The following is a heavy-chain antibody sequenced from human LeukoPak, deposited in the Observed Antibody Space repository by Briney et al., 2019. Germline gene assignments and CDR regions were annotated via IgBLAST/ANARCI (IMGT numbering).Heavy chain of an antibody. CDR2: ISAYGNT. V-gene: IGHV1-18*01. CDR3: ARGFVAPGPDY. CDR1: GYTFNNYD. D-gene: IGHD5-12*01. J-gene: IGHJ4*02. Sequence: ASMTVSCKASGYTFNNYDIHWVRQAPGQGLEWMGWISAYGNTNSAQKLQGRATMTTDTSTSTAYMELRSLKSDDTAVYYCARGFVAPGPDYWGQGTLVTVSS.